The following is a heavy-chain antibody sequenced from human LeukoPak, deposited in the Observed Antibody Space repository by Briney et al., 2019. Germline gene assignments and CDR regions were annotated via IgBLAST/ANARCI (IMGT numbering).Heavy chain of an antibody. Sequence: AGGSLRLFCAASGFTFSSYAMSWGRQAPGKGLEWVSAISGSGGSTYYADSVKGRFTISRDNSKNTLYLQMNSLRAEDTAVYYCAKEEGRYYDFWSGYPGNWFDPWGQGTLVTVSS. J-gene: IGHJ5*02. V-gene: IGHV3-23*01. CDR3: AKEEGRYYDFWSGYPGNWFDP. CDR2: ISGSGGST. D-gene: IGHD3-3*01. CDR1: GFTFSSYA.